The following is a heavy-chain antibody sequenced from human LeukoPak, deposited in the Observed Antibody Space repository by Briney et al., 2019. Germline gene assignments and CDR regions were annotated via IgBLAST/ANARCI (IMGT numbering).Heavy chain of an antibody. J-gene: IGHJ4*02. V-gene: IGHV3-7*05. Sequence: PGGSLRLSCAASGFSFSTYWMSWVRQAPGKGLEWVANIKEDGSEKYYVDSVKGRFTISRDNAKNSLYLQMNSLRAEDTAVYYCARGGPYGSGARDYWGQGTLVTVSS. D-gene: IGHD3-10*01. CDR2: IKEDGSEK. CDR3: ARGGPYGSGARDY. CDR1: GFSFSTYW.